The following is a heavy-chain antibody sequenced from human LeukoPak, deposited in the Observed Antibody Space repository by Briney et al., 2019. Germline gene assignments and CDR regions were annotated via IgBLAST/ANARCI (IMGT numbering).Heavy chain of an antibody. Sequence: ASVKVSCKASGYTFTGYYMHWVRQAPGQGLAWMGWINPNSGATNYEQMFQGRVTMTRDPSISTAYMELSRLRSDDTAVYYCARGWGKAFDYWGQGTLVTVSS. D-gene: IGHD7-27*01. CDR1: GYTFTGYY. CDR3: ARGWGKAFDY. CDR2: INPNSGAT. V-gene: IGHV1-2*02. J-gene: IGHJ4*02.